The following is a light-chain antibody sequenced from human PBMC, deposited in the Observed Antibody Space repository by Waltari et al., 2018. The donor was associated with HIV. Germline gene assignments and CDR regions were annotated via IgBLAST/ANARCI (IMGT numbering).Light chain of an antibody. CDR3: MQTLQTPWT. CDR1: QSLTHDTGFNS. Sequence: ILVTQSPQFLSVTSGEPASISCESSQSLTHDTGFNSLDWYVQRAGRSPQLLIHLASSRASDVPARFSGTVSGTNFTLTISSLESSDVGLYYCMQTLQTPWTFGQGTRV. CDR2: LAS. V-gene: IGKV2-28*01. J-gene: IGKJ1*01.